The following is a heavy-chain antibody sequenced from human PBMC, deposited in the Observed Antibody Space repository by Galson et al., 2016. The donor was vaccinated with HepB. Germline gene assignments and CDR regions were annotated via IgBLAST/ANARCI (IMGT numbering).Heavy chain of an antibody. Sequence: SLRLSCATSGFTFSSYWMTWVRQAPGKGLEWVANINQDGIEKYYAGSVEGRFTISRDKAKKSLYLQMDSLRAEDTAVYYCARSGEPSWGQGTLVTAPS. CDR1: GFTFSSYW. CDR3: ARSGEPS. D-gene: IGHD4-17*01. V-gene: IGHV3-7*01. J-gene: IGHJ5*02. CDR2: INQDGIEK.